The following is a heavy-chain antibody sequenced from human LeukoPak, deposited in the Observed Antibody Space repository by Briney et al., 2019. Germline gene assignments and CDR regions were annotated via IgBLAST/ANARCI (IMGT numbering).Heavy chain of an antibody. CDR3: ARELYCTNGVCYTRWFDP. J-gene: IGHJ5*02. CDR1: GGSISSGGYY. Sequence: PSQTLSLTCTVSGGSISSGGYYWSWIRQHPGKGLEWIGYIYYSGSTYYNPSLTSRVTISVDTSKNQFSLKLSSVTAADTAVYYCARELYCTNGVCYTRWFDPWGQGTPVTVSS. D-gene: IGHD2-8*01. V-gene: IGHV4-31*03. CDR2: IYYSGST.